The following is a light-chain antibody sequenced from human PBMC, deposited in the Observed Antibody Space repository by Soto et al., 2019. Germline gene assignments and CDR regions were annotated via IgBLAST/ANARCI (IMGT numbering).Light chain of an antibody. CDR3: LQYHYWWT. J-gene: IGKJ1*01. CDR2: GAS. CDR1: QSISNN. V-gene: IGKV3-15*01. Sequence: IVMTHSPATLSLSPGEKATLSFRASQSISNNFAWFQQKPGQVPRLLIYGASNRATGVSARFSGSGSGTEFTLTISSLQSEDFAVYSCLQYHYWWTFGQGTKVDIK.